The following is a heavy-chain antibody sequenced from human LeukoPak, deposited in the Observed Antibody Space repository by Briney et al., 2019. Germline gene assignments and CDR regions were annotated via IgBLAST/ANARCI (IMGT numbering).Heavy chain of an antibody. V-gene: IGHV1-69*05. CDR1: GGTFSSYA. CDR2: IIPIFGTA. CDR3: ARGFTTTKKQNAFDI. J-gene: IGHJ3*02. Sequence: SVKVSCKASGGTFSSYAISWVRQAPGQGLEWMGRIIPIFGTANYAQKFQGRVTITTDESTCTAYMELSGLRSEDTAVYYCARGFTTTKKQNAFDIWGQGTMVTVSS. D-gene: IGHD3-22*01.